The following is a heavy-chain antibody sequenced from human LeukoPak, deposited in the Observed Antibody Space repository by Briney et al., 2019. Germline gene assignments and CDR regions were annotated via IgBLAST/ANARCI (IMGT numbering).Heavy chain of an antibody. CDR1: GFTFSSYA. D-gene: IGHD5-12*01. CDR3: AKGNSGYDNFDY. J-gene: IGHJ4*02. V-gene: IGHV3-23*01. Sequence: SGGSLRLSCAASGFTFSSYAMSWVRQAPGKGLEWVSAISGSGGSTYYADSVKGRFTISRDNSKNTLYLHMNSLRAEDTAVYYCAKGNSGYDNFDYWGQGTLVTVSS. CDR2: ISGSGGST.